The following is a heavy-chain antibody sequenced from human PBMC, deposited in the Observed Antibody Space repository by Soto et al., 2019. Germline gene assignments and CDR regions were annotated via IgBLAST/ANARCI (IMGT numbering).Heavy chain of an antibody. CDR1: GGSISSGGYY. CDR2: IYYSGST. Sequence: SETLSLTCTVSGGSISSGGYYWSWIRQHPGKGLEWIGYIYYSGSTYYNPSLKSRVTISVDTSKNQFSLKLSSVTAADTAVYYCARTLIRITMVRGVIYYFDYWGQGTLVTVS. CDR3: ARTLIRITMVRGVIYYFDY. V-gene: IGHV4-31*03. D-gene: IGHD3-10*01. J-gene: IGHJ4*02.